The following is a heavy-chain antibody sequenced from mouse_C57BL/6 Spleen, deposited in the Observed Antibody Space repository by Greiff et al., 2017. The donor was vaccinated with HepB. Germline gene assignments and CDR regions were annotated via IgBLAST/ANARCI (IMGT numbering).Heavy chain of an antibody. Sequence: EVKLVESGGDLVKPGGSLKLSCAASGFTFSSYGMSWVRQTPDKRLEWVATISSGGSYNYYPDSVKGRFTISRDNAKNTLYLQMSRLKSEDTAMYYCARGVGDYWGQGTTLTVSS. J-gene: IGHJ2*01. V-gene: IGHV5-6*01. CDR2: ISSGGSYN. CDR3: ARGVGDY. D-gene: IGHD1-1*02. CDR1: GFTFSSYG.